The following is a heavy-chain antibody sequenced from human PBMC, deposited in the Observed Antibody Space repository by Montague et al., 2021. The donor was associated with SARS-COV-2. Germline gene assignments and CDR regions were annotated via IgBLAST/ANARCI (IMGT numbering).Heavy chain of an antibody. Sequence: SETLSLTCAVYGGALRGYYWRWLTPQPQKGLERVGELNQSGRTNNNPSLKSRVIISVDTSKNQFSLKLSSVTAADTAVYYCARRGSSVWGVTVSAELDYWGQGILVIVSS. CDR2: LNQSGRT. J-gene: IGHJ4*02. CDR1: GGALRGYY. V-gene: IGHV4-34*01. D-gene: IGHD3-10*01. CDR3: ARRGSSVWGVTVSAELDY.